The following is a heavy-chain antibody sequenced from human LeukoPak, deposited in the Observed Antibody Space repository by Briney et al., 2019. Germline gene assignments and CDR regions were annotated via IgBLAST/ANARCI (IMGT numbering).Heavy chain of an antibody. J-gene: IGHJ3*02. Sequence: PSETLSLTCSVSGGSISLSYYYWGWIRQPPGKALEWIGSVYYSGTTSYNPSLKSRVTISVDTSKNQFSLKLSSVTAADTAVYYCARDRNYYDSSGYYAFDIWGQGTMVTVSS. CDR2: VYYSGTT. D-gene: IGHD3-22*01. V-gene: IGHV4-39*07. CDR3: ARDRNYYDSSGYYAFDI. CDR1: GGSISLSYYY.